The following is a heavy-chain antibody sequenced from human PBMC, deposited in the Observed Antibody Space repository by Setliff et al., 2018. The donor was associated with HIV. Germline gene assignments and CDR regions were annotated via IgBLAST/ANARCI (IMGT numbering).Heavy chain of an antibody. Sequence: SVKVSCKASGGTFSRNPISWVRQAPGQGLEWMGGITPIFGTTKYAQKFQGRVTITADESRTTAYLDLNSLRSEDTAVYYCATAGEMATIGYSYYYMGVWGKGTTGTVSS. V-gene: IGHV1-69*13. J-gene: IGHJ6*03. CDR2: ITPIFGTT. D-gene: IGHD3-10*01. CDR3: ATAGEMATIGYSYYYMGV. CDR1: GGTFSRNP.